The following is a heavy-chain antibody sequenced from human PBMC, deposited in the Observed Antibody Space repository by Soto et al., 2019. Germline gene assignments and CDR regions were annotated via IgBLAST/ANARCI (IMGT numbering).Heavy chain of an antibody. V-gene: IGHV3-30-3*01. CDR1: GFTFDTYG. J-gene: IGHJ6*02. Sequence: QVHLVESGGGVVQPGRSLRLSCVASGFTFDTYGIHWVRQAPGKGLQWVALISYEGSNTYYADSVRGRFTISRDNSKNTLYLQINALRPEHTGVYYCARVTPGNNLYYFSGLDVWGQGTSVTVSS. D-gene: IGHD1-1*01. CDR2: ISYEGSNT. CDR3: ARVTPGNNLYYFSGLDV.